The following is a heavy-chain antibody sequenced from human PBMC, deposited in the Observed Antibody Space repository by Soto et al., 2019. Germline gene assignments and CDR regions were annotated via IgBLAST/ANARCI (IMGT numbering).Heavy chain of an antibody. Sequence: QVQLVESGGGVVQPGRSLRLSCAASGFTFSSYGMHWVRQAPGKGLEWVAIISLDGSHKHYADSVKGRFTISRDNSKNTLYLKMNSVRAEDTAVYYCAKPGQLGSYFDYWGQGTLVTVSS. CDR1: GFTFSSYG. J-gene: IGHJ4*02. V-gene: IGHV3-30*18. D-gene: IGHD6-13*01. CDR3: AKPGQLGSYFDY. CDR2: ISLDGSHK.